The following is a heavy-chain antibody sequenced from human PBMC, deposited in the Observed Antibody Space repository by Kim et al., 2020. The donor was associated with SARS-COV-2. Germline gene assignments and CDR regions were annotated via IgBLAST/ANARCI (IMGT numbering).Heavy chain of an antibody. V-gene: IGHV3-21*01. D-gene: IGHD1-26*01. Sequence: GGSLRLSCAASGFTFSSYSMNWVRQAPGKGLEWVSSISSSSSYIYYADSVKGRFTISRDNAKNSLYLQMNSLRAEDTAVYYCATSALGGYYFDYWGQGTLVTVSS. CDR2: ISSSSSYI. J-gene: IGHJ4*02. CDR3: ATSALGGYYFDY. CDR1: GFTFSSYS.